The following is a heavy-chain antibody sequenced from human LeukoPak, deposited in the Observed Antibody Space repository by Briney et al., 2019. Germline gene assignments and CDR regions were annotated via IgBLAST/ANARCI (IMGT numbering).Heavy chain of an antibody. J-gene: IGHJ4*02. CDR2: INPSGGST. Sequence: ASVKVSCKASGYTFTSYYMHWVRQAPGQGLERMGIINPSGGSTSYAQKFQGRVTMTRDTPTSTVHMELSSLRSEDTAVYYCARERAAGIPGDYWGQGTLVTVSS. CDR1: GYTFTSYY. V-gene: IGHV1-46*01. CDR3: ARERAAGIPGDY. D-gene: IGHD2-15*01.